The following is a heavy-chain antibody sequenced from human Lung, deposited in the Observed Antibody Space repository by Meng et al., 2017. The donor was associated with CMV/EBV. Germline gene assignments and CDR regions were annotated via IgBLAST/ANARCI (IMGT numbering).Heavy chain of an antibody. J-gene: IGHJ3*02. CDR2: INSKIGDA. Sequence: ASVKVSXKASGYTFTGYYLHWVRQAPGQGLEWMGWINSKIGDANYAQKFQGRVTVTRDTSISTAYMELKRLTYDDTAVYFCASKVFRTAEAFENWGQGTMVTVSS. V-gene: IGHV1-2*02. D-gene: IGHD3/OR15-3a*01. CDR3: ASKVFRTAEAFEN. CDR1: GYTFTGYY.